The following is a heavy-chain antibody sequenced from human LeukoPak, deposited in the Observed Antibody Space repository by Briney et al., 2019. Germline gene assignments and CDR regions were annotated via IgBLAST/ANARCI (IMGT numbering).Heavy chain of an antibody. D-gene: IGHD3-16*02. J-gene: IGHJ4*02. CDR1: RGSFSGYY. Sequence: SETLSLTCAVYRGSFSGYYWSWIRQPPGKGLEWIGEINHSGSTNYNPSLKSRVTISVDTSKNQFSLKLSSVTAADTAVYYCARGRGYYDYVWGSYRYMDPLFGYWGQGTLVTVSS. V-gene: IGHV4-34*01. CDR2: INHSGST. CDR3: ARGRGYYDYVWGSYRYMDPLFGY.